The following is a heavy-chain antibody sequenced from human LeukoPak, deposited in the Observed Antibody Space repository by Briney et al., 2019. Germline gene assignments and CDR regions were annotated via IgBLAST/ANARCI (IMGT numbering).Heavy chain of an antibody. CDR3: ARIGCSSTSCYKESGY. J-gene: IGHJ4*02. D-gene: IGHD2-2*02. CDR1: RFTFSSYA. V-gene: IGHV3-30*04. CDR2: ISYDGSNK. Sequence: PGRSLRLSCAASRFTFSSYAMHWVRQAPGKGLEWVAVISYDGSNKYYADSVKGRFTISRDNSKNTLYLQMNSLRAEDTAVYYCARIGCSSTSCYKESGYWGQGTLVTVSS.